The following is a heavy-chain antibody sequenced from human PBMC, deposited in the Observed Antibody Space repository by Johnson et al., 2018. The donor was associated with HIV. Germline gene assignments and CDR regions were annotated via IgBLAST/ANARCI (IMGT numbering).Heavy chain of an antibody. CDR2: IRYDGNNK. J-gene: IGHJ3*02. V-gene: IGHV3-30*02. Sequence: QVKLVESGGGVVQPGGSLRLSCAASGFIFSTYGMHWVRQAPGKGLEWVAFIRYDGNNKYYADFVKGRFTISRDNSKNTLYLQMNSLRAEDTAVYYCGALAGIVSAFDIWGQGTMVTVSS. CDR3: GALAGIVSAFDI. CDR1: GFIFSTYG. D-gene: IGHD6-19*01.